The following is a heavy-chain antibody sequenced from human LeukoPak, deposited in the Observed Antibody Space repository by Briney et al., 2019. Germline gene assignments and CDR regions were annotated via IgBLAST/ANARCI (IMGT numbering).Heavy chain of an antibody. J-gene: IGHJ6*02. Sequence: GGSLRLSCAASGFTFSNYGMTWVRQAPGKGPEWVSGISGSGGVTYYADSVKGRFTISRDNAKNSLYLQMNSLRAEDTAVYYCARAPHYSNYGPYYYGMDVWGQGTTVTVSS. CDR2: ISGSGGVT. CDR3: ARAPHYSNYGPYYYGMDV. V-gene: IGHV3-23*01. CDR1: GFTFSNYG. D-gene: IGHD4-11*01.